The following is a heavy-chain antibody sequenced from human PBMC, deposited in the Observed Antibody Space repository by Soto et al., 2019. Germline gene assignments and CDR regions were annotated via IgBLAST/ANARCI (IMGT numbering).Heavy chain of an antibody. D-gene: IGHD3-3*01. J-gene: IGHJ4*02. CDR2: IYPGDSDT. Sequence: ESLKISCKGSGYSFTSYWIGWVRQMPGNGLEWMGIIYPGDSDTRYSPSFQGQVTISADKSISTAYLQWSSLKASDTAMYYCARHGAFSTYYDFWSGPFDYWGQGTLVTVSS. V-gene: IGHV5-51*01. CDR1: GYSFTSYW. CDR3: ARHGAFSTYYDFWSGPFDY.